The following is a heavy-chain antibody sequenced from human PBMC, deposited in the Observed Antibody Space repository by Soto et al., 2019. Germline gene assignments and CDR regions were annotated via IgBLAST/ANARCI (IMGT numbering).Heavy chain of an antibody. CDR2: ISYDGSNK. CDR1: GFTFSSYG. D-gene: IGHD6-13*01. Sequence: QVQLVESGEGVVQPGRSLRLSCAASGFTFSSYGMHWVRQAPGKGLEWVAVISYDGSNKYYADSVKGRFTISRDNSKNTLYLQMNSLRAEDTAVYYCARSGGYSSSWYWGDYWGQGTLVTVSS. V-gene: IGHV3-30*03. CDR3: ARSGGYSSSWYWGDY. J-gene: IGHJ4*02.